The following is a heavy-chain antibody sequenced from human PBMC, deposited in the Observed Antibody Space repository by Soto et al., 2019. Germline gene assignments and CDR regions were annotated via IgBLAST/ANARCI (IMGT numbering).Heavy chain of an antibody. V-gene: IGHV4-59*01. J-gene: IGHJ4*02. CDR3: ACHARLLSSFDY. Sequence: SETLSLTCTVSGGSISSYYWSWIRQPPGKGLEWIGYIYYSGSTNYNPSLKSRVTISVDTSKNQFSLKLSSVTAADTAVYYCACHARLLSSFDYWGQGTLVTVSS. CDR2: IYYSGST. CDR1: GGSISSYY. D-gene: IGHD2-2*01.